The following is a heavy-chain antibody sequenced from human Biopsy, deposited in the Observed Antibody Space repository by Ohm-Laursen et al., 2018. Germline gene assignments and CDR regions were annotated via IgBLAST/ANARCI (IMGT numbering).Heavy chain of an antibody. V-gene: IGHV1-2*02. CDR1: GYTFTAFS. Sequence: GASVKVSCKPSGYTFTAFSVHWLRQAPGQGLEWMGWINPKSGDTDYPQNFQGRVSMTRDTFISTAYMDLSRLRSDDTAVYYCARGRRHCSGTCSRWYFDLWGRGTLVTVSS. D-gene: IGHD2-2*01. CDR3: ARGRRHCSGTCSRWYFDL. CDR2: INPKSGDT. J-gene: IGHJ2*01.